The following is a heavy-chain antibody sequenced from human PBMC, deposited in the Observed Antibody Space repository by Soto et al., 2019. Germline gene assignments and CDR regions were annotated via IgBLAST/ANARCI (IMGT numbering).Heavy chain of an antibody. J-gene: IGHJ2*01. Sequence: PGGSLRLSCAASGFTVSSNYMSWVRQAPGKGLEWVAVISYDGSNKYYADSVKGRFTISRDNSKNTLYLQMNSLRAEDTAVYYCAKGLAYCGGDCYSHFDLWGRGTLVTVSS. CDR3: AKGLAYCGGDCYSHFDL. CDR2: ISYDGSNK. V-gene: IGHV3-30*18. D-gene: IGHD2-21*02. CDR1: GFTVSSNY.